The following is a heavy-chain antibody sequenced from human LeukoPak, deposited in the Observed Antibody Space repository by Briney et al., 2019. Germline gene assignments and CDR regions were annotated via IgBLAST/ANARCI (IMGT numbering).Heavy chain of an antibody. V-gene: IGHV1-2*02. D-gene: IGHD2-15*01. J-gene: IGHJ4*02. CDR3: ARGWARGGWSSPDY. CDR2: INPNSGGT. CDR1: GYTFTGYY. Sequence: GASVKVSCKASGYTFTGYYMHWVRQAPGQGLEWMGWINPNSGGTNYAQKFQGRVTMTRDTSISTAYMELSRLRSDDTAVHYCARGWARGGWSSPDYWGQGTLVTVSS.